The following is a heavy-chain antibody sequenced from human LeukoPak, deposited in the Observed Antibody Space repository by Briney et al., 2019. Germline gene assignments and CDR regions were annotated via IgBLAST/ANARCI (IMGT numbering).Heavy chain of an antibody. D-gene: IGHD3-16*02. Sequence: SETLSLTCTVSGGSISSYYWSWIRQAPGKGLEWIGYIYYSGSTNYNPSLKSRVTISVDTSKNQFSLKLSSVTAADTAVYYCARDLPPYDYVWGSYHLNAFDIWGQGTMVTVSS. CDR3: ARDLPPYDYVWGSYHLNAFDI. V-gene: IGHV4-59*01. J-gene: IGHJ3*02. CDR1: GGSISSYY. CDR2: IYYSGST.